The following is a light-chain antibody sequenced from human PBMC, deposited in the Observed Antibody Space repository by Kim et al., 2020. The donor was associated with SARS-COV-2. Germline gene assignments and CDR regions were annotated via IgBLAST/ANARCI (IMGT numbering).Light chain of an antibody. J-gene: IGKJ4*01. CDR2: GAS. CDR3: QQYGSSPLT. V-gene: IGKV3-20*01. CDR1: SSY. Sequence: SSYLAWYQQKPGQAPRLLIYGASSRATGIPDRFSGSGSGTDFTLTISRLEPEDFAVYYCQQYGSSPLTFGGGTKVEIK.